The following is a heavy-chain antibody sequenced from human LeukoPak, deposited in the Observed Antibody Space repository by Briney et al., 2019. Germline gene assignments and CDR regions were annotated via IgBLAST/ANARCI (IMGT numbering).Heavy chain of an antibody. CDR2: IRYDGSNK. V-gene: IGHV3-30*02. J-gene: IGHJ4*02. CDR1: GFTFSSYA. Sequence: GGSLRLSCAASGFTFSSYAMHWVRQTPGKGLEWVAFIRYDGSNKYYADSVKGRFTISRDNSKSTLYLQMNSLRAEDSALYYCAKDEGHMVTTRLMDNWGQGTLVTVSS. D-gene: IGHD2-21*02. CDR3: AKDEGHMVTTRLMDN.